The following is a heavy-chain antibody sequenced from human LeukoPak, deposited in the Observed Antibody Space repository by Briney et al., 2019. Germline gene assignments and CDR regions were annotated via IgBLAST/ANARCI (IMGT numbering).Heavy chain of an antibody. CDR2: IIPILGIA. V-gene: IGHV1-69*04. CDR3: ARGVRKIFGAYGMDV. D-gene: IGHD3-3*01. CDR1: GGTFSSYA. Sequence: SVKVSCKASGGTFSSYAISWVRQAPGQGLEWMGRIIPILGIANYAQKFQGRVTITADKSTSTAYMELSSLRSEDTAVYYCARGVRKIFGAYGMDVWGQGTTVTVSS. J-gene: IGHJ6*02.